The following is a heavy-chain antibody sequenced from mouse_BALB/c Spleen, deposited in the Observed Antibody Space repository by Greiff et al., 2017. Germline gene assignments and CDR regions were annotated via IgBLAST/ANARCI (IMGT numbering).Heavy chain of an antibody. V-gene: IGHV2-9-2*01. J-gene: IGHJ4*01. CDR3: VREVRRAMDY. CDR1: GFSLTSYD. Sequence: QVQLQQSGPGLVAPSQSLSITCTVSGFSLTSYDISWIRQPPGKGLEWLGVIWTGGGTNYNSAFMSRLSISKDNSKSQVFLKMNSLQTDDTAIYYCVREVRRAMDYWGQGTSVTVSS. D-gene: IGHD2-14*01. CDR2: IWTGGGT.